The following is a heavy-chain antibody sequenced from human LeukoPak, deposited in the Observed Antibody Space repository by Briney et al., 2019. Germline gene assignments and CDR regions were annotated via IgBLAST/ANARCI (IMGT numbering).Heavy chain of an antibody. CDR3: ARQTYVDTAMVSSD. Sequence: GESLKISCKGSGYRFTSYWIGWVRQLPGKGLEWMGIIYPGDSDTRYSPSFQGQVTISADKSISTAYLQWSSLKASDTAMYYCARQTYVDTAMVSSDWGQGTLVTVSS. J-gene: IGHJ4*02. V-gene: IGHV5-51*01. CDR1: GYRFTSYW. CDR2: IYPGDSDT. D-gene: IGHD5-18*01.